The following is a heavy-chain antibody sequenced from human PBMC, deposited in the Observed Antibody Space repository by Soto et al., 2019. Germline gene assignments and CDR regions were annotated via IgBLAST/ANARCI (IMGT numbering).Heavy chain of an antibody. V-gene: IGHV3-48*03. CDR1: GFTFSSYE. J-gene: IGHJ4*02. CDR2: IGSSGSGI. D-gene: IGHD1-26*01. CDR3: ARDSTDSGSLDY. Sequence: PGGSLRLSCAASGFTFSSYEMNWVRQAPGKGLEWVSYIGSSGSGIYYADFVKGRFTISRDNAKKSLYLQMNGLRAGDTAVYYCARDSTDSGSLDYWGQGTLVTVSS.